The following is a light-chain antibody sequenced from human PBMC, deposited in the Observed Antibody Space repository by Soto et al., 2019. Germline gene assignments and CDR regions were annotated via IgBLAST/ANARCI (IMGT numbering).Light chain of an antibody. CDR3: QQYNSWPPRYT. V-gene: IGKV3-15*01. J-gene: IGKJ2*01. CDR1: QSVSRA. CDR2: ESS. Sequence: DIVLTQSPATLSVSPGESATLSCRASQSVSRALAWYQHVPGQAPRLLIYESSTRATGVPARFSGSGSGTRFTLTISSLQSEDFAVYYCQQYNSWPPRYTFGQGTKLQI.